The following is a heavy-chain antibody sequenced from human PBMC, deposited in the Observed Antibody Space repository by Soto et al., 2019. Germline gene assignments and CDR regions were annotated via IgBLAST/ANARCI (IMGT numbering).Heavy chain of an antibody. CDR2: IYYRGNA. D-gene: IGHD3-16*01. Sequence: PSGRLWLSGSLSNDSVNSGICSLCWINQPPGKGLEWIGSIYYRGNAYYNPSLQTRVTISLDTSKSQFSLKLNSVTAAASAVYFCARLGGMATIAYYFGFWGPRALVTVPS. CDR1: NDSVNSGICS. J-gene: IGHJ4*02. CDR3: ARLGGMATIAYYFGF. V-gene: IGHV4-39*01.